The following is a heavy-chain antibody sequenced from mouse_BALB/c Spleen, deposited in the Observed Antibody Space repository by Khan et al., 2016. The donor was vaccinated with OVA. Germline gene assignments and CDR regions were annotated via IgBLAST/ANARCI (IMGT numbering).Heavy chain of an antibody. J-gene: IGHJ3*01. D-gene: IGHD2-12*01. V-gene: IGHV1S22*01. CDR1: GYTFTSYW. CDR3: TRWSYWFAY. Sequence: LQQPGSELVRPGASVKLSCKASGYTFTSYWMHWVKQRPGQGLEWIGDIYPGSGSTNYDEKCKRKATLTVDTSSSTAYMQLSRLTSEDSAVYYCTRWSYWFAYWGQGTLVTVSA. CDR2: IYPGSGST.